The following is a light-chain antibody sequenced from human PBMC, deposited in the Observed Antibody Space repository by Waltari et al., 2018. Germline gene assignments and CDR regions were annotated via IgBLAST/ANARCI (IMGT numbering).Light chain of an antibody. J-gene: IGLJ1*01. CDR2: QND. Sequence: SFELNQAPSVSVSPGQTSTISCSGDGVGGKLICWFQQKPGQSPILVMFQNDRRPSGVPERFSGSRSGDTATLTISGTQAMDEADYYCHAWDKTRGVFGGGTKVSVL. V-gene: IGLV3-1*01. CDR3: HAWDKTRGV. CDR1: GVGGKL.